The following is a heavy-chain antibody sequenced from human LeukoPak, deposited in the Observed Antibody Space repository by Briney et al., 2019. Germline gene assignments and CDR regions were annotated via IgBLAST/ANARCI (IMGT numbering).Heavy chain of an antibody. V-gene: IGHV1-46*01. CDR2: IYPRDGSI. CDR1: GYTFTSNY. J-gene: IGHJ4*02. Sequence: ASVKVSCKASGYTFTSNYIHWVRQAPGQGLEWMGMIYPRDGSISYAQKFQGRVTVTRDTSTSTVHMELSGLRSEDAAVYYCARDQEGFDYWGQGTLVTVSS. CDR3: ARDQEGFDY.